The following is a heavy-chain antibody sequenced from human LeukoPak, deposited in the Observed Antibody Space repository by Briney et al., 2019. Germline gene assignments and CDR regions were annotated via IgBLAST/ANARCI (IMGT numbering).Heavy chain of an antibody. J-gene: IGHJ4*02. CDR1: GGTISSHA. CDR2: IIPIFGAA. CDR3: ARGAGTSPIYY. Sequence: SAKVSCKASGGTISSHAISWVRQAPGQGLEWMGGIIPIFGAAKYAQKFQGRVTITTDESTSTAYMELSSLTTEDTAVYYCARGAGTSPIYYWGQGTLVTVSS. V-gene: IGHV1-69*05. D-gene: IGHD1-7*01.